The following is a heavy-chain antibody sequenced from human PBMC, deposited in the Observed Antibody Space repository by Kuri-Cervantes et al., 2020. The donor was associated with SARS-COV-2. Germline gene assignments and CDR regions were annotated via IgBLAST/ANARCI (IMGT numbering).Heavy chain of an antibody. J-gene: IGHJ6*03. CDR1: GFTFSFYW. V-gene: IGHV3-7*01. CDR2: IKEDGSET. D-gene: IGHD3-3*01. CDR3: AGSYFWSANGSCCYYYYYYMDV. Sequence: ETLSLTCAASGFTFSFYWMSWVRQAPGKGLEWVANIKEDGSETHYVDSVKGRLTISRDNAKKSLYLQMNSLRAEDTAVYYCAGSYFWSANGSCCYYYYYYMDVWGKGTTVTVSS.